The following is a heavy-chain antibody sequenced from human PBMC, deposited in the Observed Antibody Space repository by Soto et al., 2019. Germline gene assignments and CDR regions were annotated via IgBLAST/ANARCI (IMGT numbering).Heavy chain of an antibody. Sequence: AAPAKVSCKAAGYAFTSYAMHWVRQAPGQRLEWMGWINAGNGNTKYSQKFQGRVTITRDTSASTAYMELSSLRSEDTAVYYCARDLGGWPDYWGQGTLVTVSS. CDR3: ARDLGGWPDY. CDR1: GYAFTSYA. CDR2: INAGNGNT. J-gene: IGHJ4*02. D-gene: IGHD2-15*01. V-gene: IGHV1-3*01.